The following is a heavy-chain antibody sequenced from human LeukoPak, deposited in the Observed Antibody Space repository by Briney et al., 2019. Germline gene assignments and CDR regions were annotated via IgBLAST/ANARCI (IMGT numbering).Heavy chain of an antibody. D-gene: IGHD1-7*01. J-gene: IGHJ4*02. V-gene: IGHV5-10-1*01. CDR1: GYSFTTYL. Sequence: GESLRISCQASGYSFTTYLINWVRQMPGKGLEWMGRIDPSDSHANYNPSFQGHVTISADKSINTAYLQWSSLKASDTAMYYCARRVGITGTSYYFGYWGQGTLVTVSS. CDR2: IDPSDSHA. CDR3: ARRVGITGTSYYFGY.